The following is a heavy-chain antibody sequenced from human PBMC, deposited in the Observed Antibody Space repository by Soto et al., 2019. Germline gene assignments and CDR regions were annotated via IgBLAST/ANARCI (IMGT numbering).Heavy chain of an antibody. Sequence: EVQLVESGGGLVQPGGSLRLSCAASGFSFSNYSMNWVRQAPGKGLEWVSYISSSGSTIYYADSVKDRFTISRDNAKNSLWLQMNSLRDEDTALYYCLVVASIWGQGTMVTVSS. CDR2: ISSSGSTI. J-gene: IGHJ3*02. CDR3: LVVASI. V-gene: IGHV3-48*02. D-gene: IGHD2-2*01. CDR1: GFSFSNYS.